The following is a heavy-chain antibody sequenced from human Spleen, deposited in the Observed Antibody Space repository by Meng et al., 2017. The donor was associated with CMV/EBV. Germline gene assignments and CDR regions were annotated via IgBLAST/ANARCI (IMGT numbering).Heavy chain of an antibody. CDR3: ARQLAPNWADMTENLDY. J-gene: IGHJ4*02. CDR1: GGSFSGYY. CDR2: INHNGST. D-gene: IGHD7-27*01. Sequence: SETLSLTCAVFGGSFSGYYWSWIRQPPGRGLEWIGEINHNGSTNYNPSLKTRVSISADLSKKQFSLKVTSVTAADTAVYYCARQLAPNWADMTENLDYWGLGTLVTVSS. V-gene: IGHV4-34*01.